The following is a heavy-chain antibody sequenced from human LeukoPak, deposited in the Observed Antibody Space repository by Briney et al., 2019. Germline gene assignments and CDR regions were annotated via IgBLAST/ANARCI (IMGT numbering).Heavy chain of an antibody. CDR2: ISGSGCST. V-gene: IGHV3-23*01. Sequence: TGGSLRLSCAASGLTFSSYAMNWVRQAPGKGLEWVSAISGSGCSTYYADSVKGRFTISRDNSKNTLYLQKNSLRDEDTAVYYCAKDRAISGVGWYYFDYWGQGTLVTVSS. J-gene: IGHJ4*02. CDR1: GLTFSSYA. D-gene: IGHD2-15*01. CDR3: AKDRAISGVGWYYFDY.